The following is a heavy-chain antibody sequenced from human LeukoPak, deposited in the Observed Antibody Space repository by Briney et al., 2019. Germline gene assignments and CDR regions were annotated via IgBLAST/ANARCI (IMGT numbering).Heavy chain of an antibody. D-gene: IGHD1-14*01. CDR2: ISYDGSNK. Sequence: GGSLRLSCAASGSTFSSYGMHWVRQAPGKGLEWVAVISYDGSNKYYADSVKGRFTISRDNSKNTLYLQMNSLRAEDTAVYYCAKEGDPDGYYYYYYGMDVWGKGTTVTVSS. CDR1: GSTFSSYG. CDR3: AKEGDPDGYYYYYYGMDV. V-gene: IGHV3-30*18. J-gene: IGHJ6*04.